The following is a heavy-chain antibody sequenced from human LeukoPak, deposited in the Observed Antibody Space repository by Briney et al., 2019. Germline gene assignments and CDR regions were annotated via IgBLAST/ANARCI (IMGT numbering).Heavy chain of an antibody. J-gene: IGHJ4*02. D-gene: IGHD6-19*01. CDR3: ARGQWPLYYFDY. V-gene: IGHV4-39*01. CDR1: GGSIRSSSYY. CDR2: FYYSGSP. Sequence: PSETLSLTCTVSGGSIRSSSYYWGWIRQPPGKGLEWIGSFYYSGSPYYNPSLKSRVTISVDMSKNRFSLKLSSVTAADTAVYYCARGQWPLYYFDYWGQGTLVTVSS.